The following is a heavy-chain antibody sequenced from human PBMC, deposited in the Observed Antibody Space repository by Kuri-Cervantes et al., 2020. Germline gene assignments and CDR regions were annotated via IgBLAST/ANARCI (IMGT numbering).Heavy chain of an antibody. Sequence: ETLSLTCAASGFTFSSYWMSWVRQAPGKGLEWVSYISSSSSTIYYADSVKGRFTISRDNAKNSLYLQMNSLRDEDTAVYYCARESLDYGDYEGEGSYYYGMDVWGQGTTVTVSS. CDR2: ISSSSSTI. D-gene: IGHD4-17*01. V-gene: IGHV3-48*02. CDR3: ARESLDYGDYEGEGSYYYGMDV. J-gene: IGHJ6*02. CDR1: GFTFSSYW.